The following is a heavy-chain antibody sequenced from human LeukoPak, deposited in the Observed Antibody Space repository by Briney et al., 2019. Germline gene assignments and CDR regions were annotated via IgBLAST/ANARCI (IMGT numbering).Heavy chain of an antibody. CDR3: AGGLYCSGGSCRFDY. Sequence: GESPKISCEGSGYSFTSSWIGWVRQMPGKGLEWMWIIYPGDSDIRYSPSFQGQVTISADKSITTAYLQWSSLKASDTAIYYCAGGLYCSGGSCRFDYWGQGTLVTVSS. J-gene: IGHJ4*02. D-gene: IGHD2-15*01. V-gene: IGHV5-51*01. CDR1: GYSFTSSW. CDR2: IYPGDSDI.